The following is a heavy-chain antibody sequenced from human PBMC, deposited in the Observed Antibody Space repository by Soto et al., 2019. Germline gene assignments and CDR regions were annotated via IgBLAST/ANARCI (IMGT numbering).Heavy chain of an antibody. CDR1: GGSFSVYY. Sequence: SLSCAVYGGSFSVYYWSWIRQPPGKGLEWIGEINHSGSTNYNPSLKSRVTISVDTSKNQFSLKLSSVTAADTAVYYCARGHGYCTNGVCYINWFDPWGQGTLVTVSS. D-gene: IGHD2-8*01. J-gene: IGHJ5*02. V-gene: IGHV4-34*01. CDR3: ARGHGYCTNGVCYINWFDP. CDR2: INHSGST.